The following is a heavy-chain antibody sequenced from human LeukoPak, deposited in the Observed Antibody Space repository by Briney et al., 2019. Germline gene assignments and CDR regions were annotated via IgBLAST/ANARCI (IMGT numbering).Heavy chain of an antibody. CDR2: IIPIFGTA. CDR3: ARDHVEMATIGAFDI. CDR1: GYTFTSYG. V-gene: IGHV1-69*06. J-gene: IGHJ3*02. Sequence: ASVKVSCKASGYTFTSYGISWVRQAPGQGLEWMGGIIPIFGTANYAQKFQGRVTITADKSTSTAYMELSSLRSEDTAVYYCARDHVEMATIGAFDIWGQGTMVTVSS. D-gene: IGHD5-24*01.